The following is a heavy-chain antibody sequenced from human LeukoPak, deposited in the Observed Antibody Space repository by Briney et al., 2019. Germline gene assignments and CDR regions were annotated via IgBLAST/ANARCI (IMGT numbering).Heavy chain of an antibody. Sequence: GGSLRLSCAASGFTFSSYSMNWVRQAPGKGLEWVSSITGSSSYMYYADSVKGRFTISRDNAKNSLYLQMNSLRAEDTAVYYCAGDYYGSGSFYIEDYWGQGTLVTVSS. V-gene: IGHV3-21*01. J-gene: IGHJ4*02. D-gene: IGHD3-10*01. CDR2: ITGSSSYM. CDR3: AGDYYGSGSFYIEDY. CDR1: GFTFSSYS.